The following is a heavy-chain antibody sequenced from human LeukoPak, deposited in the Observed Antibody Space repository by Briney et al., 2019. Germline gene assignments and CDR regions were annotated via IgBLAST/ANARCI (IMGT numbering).Heavy chain of an antibody. D-gene: IGHD3-10*01. V-gene: IGHV3-21*01. CDR3: ARERWFGDALDY. CDR1: GFTFSSYA. J-gene: IGHJ4*02. Sequence: PGGSLRLSCAASGFTFSSYAMSWVRQAPGKGLEWVSSISSSSSYIYYADSVKGRFTISRDNAKNSLYLQMNSLRAEDTAVYYCARERWFGDALDYWGQGTLVTVSS. CDR2: ISSSSSYI.